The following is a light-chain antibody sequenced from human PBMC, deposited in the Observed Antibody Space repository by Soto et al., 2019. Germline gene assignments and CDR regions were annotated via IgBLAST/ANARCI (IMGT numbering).Light chain of an antibody. CDR3: ETWDTNTWV. CDR2: LEGSGSY. Sequence: QLVLTQSSSASASLGSSVKLTCTLSSGHSSYIIAWHQQQPGKAPRYLMKLEGSGSYNKGSGVPARFSGSSSGADRYLTISNLQFEDEADYYCETWDTNTWVFGGGTKVTVL. V-gene: IGLV4-60*02. J-gene: IGLJ3*02. CDR1: SGHSSYI.